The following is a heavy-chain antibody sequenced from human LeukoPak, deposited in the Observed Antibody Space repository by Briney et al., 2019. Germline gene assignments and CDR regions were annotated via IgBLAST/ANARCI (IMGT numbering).Heavy chain of an antibody. J-gene: IGHJ3*02. CDR2: ISGSGDRT. CDR3: ARDRAIILFGAFDI. V-gene: IGHV3-23*01. D-gene: IGHD3-3*01. CDR1: VFTFSSYA. Sequence: GGSLRLSCAASVFTFSSYAMSWVRQAPGKGLEWVSAISGSGDRTYSADSVKGRFTISRDKAKNSLYLQMNSLRAEDTAVYYCARDRAIILFGAFDIWGQGTMVTVSS.